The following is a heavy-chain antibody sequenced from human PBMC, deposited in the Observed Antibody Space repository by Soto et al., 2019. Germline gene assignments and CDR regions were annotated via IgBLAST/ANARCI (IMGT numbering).Heavy chain of an antibody. J-gene: IGHJ4*02. CDR2: IIPIFGTA. V-gene: IGHV1-69*13. CDR3: AKVPYPASWYYFDY. Sequence: SVEGSCKASGGTFLSYAISWVRHAPGQGLEWMGGIIPIFGTANYAQKFQGRVTITADESTSTASMELSSLRSEDTAVYYCAKVPYPASWYYFDYWGQGTPVTVSS. D-gene: IGHD6-13*01. CDR1: GGTFLSYA.